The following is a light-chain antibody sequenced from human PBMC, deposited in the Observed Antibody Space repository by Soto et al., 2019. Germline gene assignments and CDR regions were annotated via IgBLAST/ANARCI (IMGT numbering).Light chain of an antibody. J-gene: IGLJ1*01. CDR2: DNN. V-gene: IGLV1-51*01. CDR1: SSNIGNNY. Sequence: VLTQPPSVSAAPGQKVTISCSGSSSNIGNNYVSWYQQLPGTAPKLLIYDNNKRPSGIPDRFSGSKSGTSATLGITGLQTGDEADYYCGTWDSSLSVFYVFGTGTRSPS. CDR3: GTWDSSLSVFYV.